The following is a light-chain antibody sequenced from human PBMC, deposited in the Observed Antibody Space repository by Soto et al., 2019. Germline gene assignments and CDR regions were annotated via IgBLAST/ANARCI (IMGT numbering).Light chain of an antibody. CDR1: SGSIASNY. CDR3: QSYDATNQV. V-gene: IGLV6-57*01. Sequence: NFMLTQPHSVSDSPGKTVIISCTRRSGSIASNYVQWYQQRPGSSPTTVIYEDNQRPSGVPDRFSGSIDSSSNSASLTISGLETEDEADYSCQSYDATNQVFGGGTKLTGL. CDR2: EDN. J-gene: IGLJ2*01.